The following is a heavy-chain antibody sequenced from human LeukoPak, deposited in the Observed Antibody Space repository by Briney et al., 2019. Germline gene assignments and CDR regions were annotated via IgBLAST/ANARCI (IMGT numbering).Heavy chain of an antibody. CDR2: IDPSDSYT. D-gene: IGHD2-8*01. J-gene: IGHJ6*02. Sequence: GESLRISCKGSGYSFTSYWISWVRQMPGKGLEWMGSIDPSDSYTNYSPSFQGHVTISADKSISTAYLQWSSLKASDTATYYCARPMAGSGGYYYYDMDVWGQGTTATVSS. V-gene: IGHV5-10-1*01. CDR1: GYSFTSYW. CDR3: ARPMAGSGGYYYYDMDV.